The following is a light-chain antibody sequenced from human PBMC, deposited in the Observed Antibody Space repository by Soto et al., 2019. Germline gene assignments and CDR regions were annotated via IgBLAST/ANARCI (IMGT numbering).Light chain of an antibody. V-gene: IGKV1-5*01. CDR1: QTINRW. CDR3: QQYNALWYT. J-gene: IGKJ2*01. CDR2: DGS. Sequence: DIQMTQSPATLSASLGDRVTITCRASQTINRWLAWYQQKPRKAPKLLIYDGSTLQSGVPSRFSGSGFGTEFTLTISSLQPDDVATYYCQQYNALWYTFGQGTKV.